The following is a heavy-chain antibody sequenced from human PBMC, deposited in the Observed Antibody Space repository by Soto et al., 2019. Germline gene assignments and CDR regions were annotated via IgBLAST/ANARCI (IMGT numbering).Heavy chain of an antibody. CDR2: INPYSGAT. D-gene: IGHD1-26*01. V-gene: IGHV1-2*02. CDR1: GYILSGKY. Sequence: ASVKVSFKASGYILSGKYIHWVRQAPGQGLEWLGCINPYSGATNYVQKFQGRVTMTSDTSSSSAYLELSRLRSDDTAVYYCAREGRGSYSPWHFWGQGTLVTVSS. CDR3: AREGRGSYSPWHF. J-gene: IGHJ4*02.